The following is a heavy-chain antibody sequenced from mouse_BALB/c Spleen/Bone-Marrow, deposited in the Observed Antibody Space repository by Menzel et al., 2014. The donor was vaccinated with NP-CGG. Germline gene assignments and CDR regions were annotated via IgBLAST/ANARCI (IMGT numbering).Heavy chain of an antibody. D-gene: IGHD2-4*01. J-gene: IGHJ4*01. V-gene: IGHV2-6-7*01. CDR2: IWGDGST. CDR3: ARDSFLITRALDY. CDR1: GFSLXGYG. Sequence: QVQLKESGPGLVAPSQSLSITCTVSGFSLXGYGVSWVRQPPGKGLEWLGMIWGDGSTDYNSALKSRLSINKDNSKSQVFLNMSSLQTDDTARYYCARDSFLITRALDYWGQGTSVTVSS.